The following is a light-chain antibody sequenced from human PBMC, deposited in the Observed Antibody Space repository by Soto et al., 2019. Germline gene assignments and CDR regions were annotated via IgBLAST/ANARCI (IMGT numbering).Light chain of an antibody. V-gene: IGLV2-14*01. CDR2: EIS. CDR3: CSYTSSSTYV. Sequence: QSALTQPASVSGSPGQSITISCTGTSSDVGAYNYVSWYQQHPGKAPKLMIYEISNRPSGVSNRFSGSKSGNTASLTISGLQADDEGDYYCCSYTSSSTYVFGTGTKVTVL. CDR1: SSDVGAYNY. J-gene: IGLJ1*01.